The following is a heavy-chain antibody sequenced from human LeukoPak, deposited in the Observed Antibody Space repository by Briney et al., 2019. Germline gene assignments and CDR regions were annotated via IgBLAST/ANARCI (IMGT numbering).Heavy chain of an antibody. J-gene: IGHJ4*02. D-gene: IGHD5-12*01. CDR3: ARGDSGYEYHFDY. CDR2: IIPIFGTA. V-gene: IGHV1-69*01. Sequence: SVKVSCKASGGTFSSYAISWVRQAPGQGLEWMGGIIPIFGTANYAQKFQGRVTITADESTSTAYMELSSLRSEDTAVYYCARGDSGYEYHFDYWGQGTLVTVSS. CDR1: GGTFSSYA.